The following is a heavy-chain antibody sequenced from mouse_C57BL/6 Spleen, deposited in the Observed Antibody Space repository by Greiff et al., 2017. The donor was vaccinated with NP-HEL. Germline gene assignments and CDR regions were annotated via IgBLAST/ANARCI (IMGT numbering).Heavy chain of an antibody. CDR1: GFTFSSYA. J-gene: IGHJ1*03. CDR2: MSDGGSYN. V-gene: IGHV5-4*03. CDR3: ARAGEGYFDV. Sequence: EVKLMESGGGLVKPGGSLKLSCAASGFTFSSYAMSWVRQTPEKRLEWVATMSDGGSYNYYPDNVKGRFTIASDNAKNNLYLHMSHLKSEDTAMYYCARAGEGYFDVWGTVTTVTVSS.